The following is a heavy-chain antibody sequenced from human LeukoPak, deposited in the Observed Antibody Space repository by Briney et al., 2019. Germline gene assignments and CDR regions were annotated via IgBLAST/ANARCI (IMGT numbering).Heavy chain of an antibody. CDR3: ARSGGYSSPLNY. CDR2: IHYSGST. V-gene: IGHV4-59*01. CDR1: GGSISAYY. Sequence: SETLSRTCTVSGGSISAYYWSWIRQSPGKGLEWIGYIHYSGSTNYNPSLKSRVTISVDTSKNRFSLKLSSVTTADTAVYYCARSGGYSSPLNYWGQGTLVTVSS. D-gene: IGHD6-19*01. J-gene: IGHJ4*02.